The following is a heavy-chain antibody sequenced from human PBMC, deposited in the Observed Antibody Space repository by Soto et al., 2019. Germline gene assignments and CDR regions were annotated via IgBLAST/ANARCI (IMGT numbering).Heavy chain of an antibody. Sequence: EVQLVESGGGLVQPGGSLRLSCAASGFTFSSYWMHWVRQAPGKGLVWVSRINSDGSSTSYADSVKGRFTISSDNAKNTLYLQMNSPRAEDTAVYYCAVTVAGPTAIGYWGQGTLVTVSS. CDR1: GFTFSSYW. V-gene: IGHV3-74*01. CDR2: INSDGSST. D-gene: IGHD6-19*01. CDR3: AVTVAGPTAIGY. J-gene: IGHJ4*02.